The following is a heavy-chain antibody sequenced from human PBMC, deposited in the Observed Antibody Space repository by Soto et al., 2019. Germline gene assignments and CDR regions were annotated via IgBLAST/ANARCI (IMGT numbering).Heavy chain of an antibody. D-gene: IGHD1-7*01. J-gene: IGHJ4*02. Sequence: QKYLVESGGGVVQPGGSLSLSCVASGSIFSGYGMHWVRQAPGKGLEWVAVIWYDGSNKYYADSVKGRFTISRDNSKNMLYLQMDSVRAEDTSVYYCARDGIGGTVFRGFCDYWGQGTLVTVSS. CDR1: GSIFSGYG. V-gene: IGHV3-33*01. CDR2: IWYDGSNK. CDR3: ARDGIGGTVFRGFCDY.